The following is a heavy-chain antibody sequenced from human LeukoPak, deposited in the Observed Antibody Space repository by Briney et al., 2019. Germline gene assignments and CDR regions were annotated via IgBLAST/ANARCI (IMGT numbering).Heavy chain of an antibody. D-gene: IGHD3-9*01. CDR3: ARGGLDWLLYSQFDY. CDR1: GFTFSIYA. Sequence: GGSLRLSCVASGFTFSIYAMTWVRQAPGKGLEWVSATSATGGSTYYADSVKGRFTISRDNSKKTLYLQMNSLTVEDTAVYYCARGGLDWLLYSQFDYWGQGTLVTASS. CDR2: TSATGGST. V-gene: IGHV3-23*01. J-gene: IGHJ4*02.